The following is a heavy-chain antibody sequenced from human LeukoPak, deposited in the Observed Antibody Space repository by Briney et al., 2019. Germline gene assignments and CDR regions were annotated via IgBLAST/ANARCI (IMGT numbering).Heavy chain of an antibody. J-gene: IGHJ6*02. D-gene: IGHD3-10*01. CDR2: INPSGGST. CDR3: ARDLPITMVRGVTSARYGMDV. Sequence: GASVTVSCKASGYTFTSYYMHWVRQAPGQGLESMGIINPSGGSTSYAQKFQGRVTMTRDTSTSTVYMELSSLRSEDTAVYYCARDLPITMVRGVTSARYGMDVWGQGTTVTVSS. V-gene: IGHV1-46*01. CDR1: GYTFTSYY.